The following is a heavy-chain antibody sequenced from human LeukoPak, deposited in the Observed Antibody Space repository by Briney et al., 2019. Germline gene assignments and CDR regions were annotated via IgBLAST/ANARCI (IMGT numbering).Heavy chain of an antibody. CDR2: IIPILSIA. V-gene: IGHV1-69*04. J-gene: IGHJ4*02. Sequence: ASVKVSCKASGGTFSSYAISWVRQAPGQGLEWMGRIIPILSIANYAQKFQGRVTITADKSTSTAYMELSSLRSEDTAVYYCASLSGSYKGLISDYWGQGTLVTASS. CDR1: GGTFSSYA. D-gene: IGHD1-26*01. CDR3: ASLSGSYKGLISDY.